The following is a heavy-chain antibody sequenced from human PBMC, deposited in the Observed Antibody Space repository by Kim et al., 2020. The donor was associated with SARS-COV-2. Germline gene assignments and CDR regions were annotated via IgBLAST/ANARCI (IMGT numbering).Heavy chain of an antibody. J-gene: IGHJ5*02. D-gene: IGHD6-13*01. CDR2: INAGNGNT. CDR3: ARPGIAAAGLYNWFDP. Sequence: ASVKVSCKASGYTFTSYAMHWVRQSPGQRLEWMGWINAGNGNTKYSQKFQGRVTITRDTSASTAYMELSSLRSEDTAVYYCARPGIAAAGLYNWFDPWGQGTLVTVSS. CDR1: GYTFTSYA. V-gene: IGHV1-3*01.